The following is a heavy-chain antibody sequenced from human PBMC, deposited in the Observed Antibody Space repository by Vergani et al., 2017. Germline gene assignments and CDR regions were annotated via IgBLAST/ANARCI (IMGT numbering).Heavy chain of an antibody. J-gene: IGHJ6*02. CDR3: AKDLKXWLVRHNEGGRYYYYYYGMDV. Sequence: QVQLVESGGGVVQPGRSLRLSCAASGFTFSSYGMHWVRQAPGTGLEWVAVISYDGSNKYYAESVKGRFTISRDNSKNTLSPQMNSLRAEDTAVYYCAKDLKXWLVRHNEGGRYYYYYYGMDVWGQGTTVTVSS. CDR2: ISYDGSNK. D-gene: IGHD6-19*01. V-gene: IGHV3-30*18. CDR1: GFTFSSYG.